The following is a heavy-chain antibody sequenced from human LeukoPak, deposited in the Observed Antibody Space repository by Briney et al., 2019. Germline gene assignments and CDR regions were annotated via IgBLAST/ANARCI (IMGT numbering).Heavy chain of an antibody. V-gene: IGHV1-18*04. D-gene: IGHD3-10*01. J-gene: IGHJ4*02. CDR1: GYTFTSYY. CDR3: AREGLYGSGSKTDY. Sequence: ASVKVSCKASGYTFTSYYMHWVRQAPGQGLEWMGWISAYNGNTNYAQKLQGRVTMTTDTSTSTAYMELRSLRSDDTAVYYCAREGLYGSGSKTDYWGQGTLVTVSS. CDR2: ISAYNGNT.